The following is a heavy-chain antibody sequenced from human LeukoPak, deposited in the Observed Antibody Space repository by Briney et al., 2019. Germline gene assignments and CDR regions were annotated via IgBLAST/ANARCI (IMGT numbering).Heavy chain of an antibody. J-gene: IGHJ4*02. CDR1: GFTFGSYS. D-gene: IGHD5-18*01. CDR2: ISHGSTRI. V-gene: IGHV3-48*01. Sequence: GGSLRLSCAASGFTFGSYSMNWVRQAPGKGLEWISYISHGSTRIFYADFVEGRFPVSRDDAKNALYLQMNSLRVEDTAVYYCARDPGYSYAMDSWGQGTLVIVSS. CDR3: ARDPGYSYAMDS.